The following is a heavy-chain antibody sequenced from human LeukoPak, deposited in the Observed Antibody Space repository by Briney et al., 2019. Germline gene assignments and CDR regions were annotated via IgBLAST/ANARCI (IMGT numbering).Heavy chain of an antibody. Sequence: PSETLSLTCTVSGGSVSSGSYYWSWIRQPPGKGLEWIGYIYYSGSTNYNPSLKSRVTISVDTSKNQFSLKLSSVTAADTAVYYCARGLRWDDAFDIWGQGTMVTVSS. CDR1: GGSVSSGSYY. CDR3: ARGLRWDDAFDI. D-gene: IGHD4-23*01. J-gene: IGHJ3*02. CDR2: IYYSGST. V-gene: IGHV4-61*01.